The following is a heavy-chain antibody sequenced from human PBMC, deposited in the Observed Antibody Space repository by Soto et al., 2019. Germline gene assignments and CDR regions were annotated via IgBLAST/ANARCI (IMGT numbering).Heavy chain of an antibody. V-gene: IGHV1-69*01. CDR2: IIPIFGTT. D-gene: IGHD2-15*01. CDR3: ARDVGYCSGGGCYGRVHYSMDV. Sequence: QVQLVQSGAEVQKPGSSVKVSCKASGGTFSTYAINWVRQAPGQGLEWMGGIIPIFGTTNYAQKFQGRVTITADESTSTAYMELSSLTSEDAAVYYCARDVGYCSGGGCYGRVHYSMDVWGQGTTVTVSS. CDR1: GGTFSTYA. J-gene: IGHJ6*02.